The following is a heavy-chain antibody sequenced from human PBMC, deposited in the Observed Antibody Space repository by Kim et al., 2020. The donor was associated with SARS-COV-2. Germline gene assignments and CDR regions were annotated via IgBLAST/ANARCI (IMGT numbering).Heavy chain of an antibody. J-gene: IGHJ4*02. CDR2: ISYDGTNK. D-gene: IGHD1-26*01. CDR1: GFTFSSYG. V-gene: IGHV3-30*18. Sequence: GGSLRLSCAASGFTFSSYGMHWVRQAPGKGLQWVTIISYDGTNKHYADSVKGRFTISRDNSKNTLYLQMNRLRAEDTAVYYCAKGPNIVGGLNPLDNWGQGTLVTVSS. CDR3: AKGPNIVGGLNPLDN.